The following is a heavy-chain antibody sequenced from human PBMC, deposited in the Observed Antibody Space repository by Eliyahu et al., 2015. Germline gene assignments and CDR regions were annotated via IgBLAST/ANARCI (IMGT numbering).Heavy chain of an antibody. V-gene: IGHV1-46*04. D-gene: IGHD2-21*02. Sequence: QVQVVQSGAEVKKPGASVRISCKASGYIFTNYYVHWVRQAPGQGPEWMGIINPSDGATNYAQKLKGRITMTRDTSTNTVYMDLNRLNSEDTAVYFCARGRVKIACGGDCSKYPFDYWGQGTLVTVSS. J-gene: IGHJ4*02. CDR1: GYIFTNYY. CDR3: ARGRVKIACGGDCSKYPFDY. CDR2: INPSDGAT.